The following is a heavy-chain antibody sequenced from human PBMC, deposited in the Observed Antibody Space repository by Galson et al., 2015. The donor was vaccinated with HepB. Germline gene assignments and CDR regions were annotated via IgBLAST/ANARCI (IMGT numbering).Heavy chain of an antibody. V-gene: IGHV4-39*07. D-gene: IGHD3-3*01. Sequence: LSLTCTVSGGSISSSSYYWGWIRQPPGKGLEWIGSIYYSGSTYYNPSLKSRVTISVDTSKNQFSLKLSSVTAADTAVYYCARGAYYDFLLDYYYMDVWGKGTTVTVSS. CDR1: GGSISSSSYY. CDR2: IYYSGST. J-gene: IGHJ6*03. CDR3: ARGAYYDFLLDYYYMDV.